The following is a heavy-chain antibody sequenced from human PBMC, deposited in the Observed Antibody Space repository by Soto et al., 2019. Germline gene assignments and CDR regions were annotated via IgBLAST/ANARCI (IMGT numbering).Heavy chain of an antibody. D-gene: IGHD6-19*01. J-gene: IGHJ5*02. V-gene: IGHV4-39*01. CDR1: GGSISSSSYY. Sequence: QLQLQESGPGLVKPSETLSLTCTVSGGSISSSSYYWGWIRQPPGKGLEWIGRIYYSGSTYYNPSLKSRVTISVDTSKNQFSLKLSAVTAADTAVYYCARHALISGWYWFDPWGQGTLVTVSS. CDR3: ARHALISGWYWFDP. CDR2: IYYSGST.